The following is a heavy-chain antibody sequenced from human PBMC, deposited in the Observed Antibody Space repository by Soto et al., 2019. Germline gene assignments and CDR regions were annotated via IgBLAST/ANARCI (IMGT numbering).Heavy chain of an antibody. CDR1: GFTFYSYA. J-gene: IGHJ4*02. D-gene: IGHD2-15*01. CDR2: ISGSGGST. CDR3: AKLSRDIVVVVAAYFDY. Sequence: HPGGSLRPSCVASGFTFYSYAMSWVRQAPGKGQEWVSAISGSGGSTYYADSVKGRFTISRDNSKNTLYLQMNSLRAEDMAVYYCAKLSRDIVVVVAAYFDYWGQGA. V-gene: IGHV3-23*01.